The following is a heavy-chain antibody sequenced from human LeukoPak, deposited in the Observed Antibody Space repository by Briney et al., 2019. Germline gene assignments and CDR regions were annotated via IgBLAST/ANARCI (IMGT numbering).Heavy chain of an antibody. Sequence: ASVKVSCKASGYTFTGYYMHWVRQAPEQGLEWMGWIKPNSGGTNYAQKFQGRVPMTRDTSISTAYMELSRLRSDDTAVYYCARGGEMIDPGRPVDWGQGTLVTVSS. V-gene: IGHV1-2*02. CDR2: IKPNSGGT. D-gene: IGHD3-10*01. J-gene: IGHJ4*02. CDR1: GYTFTGYY. CDR3: ARGGEMIDPGRPVD.